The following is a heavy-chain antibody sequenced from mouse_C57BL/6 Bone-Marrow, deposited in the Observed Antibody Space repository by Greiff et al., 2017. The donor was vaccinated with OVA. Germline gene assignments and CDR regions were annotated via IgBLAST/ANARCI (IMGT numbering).Heavy chain of an antibody. CDR3: AGITTVVALNWYFDV. CDR1: GYTFTSFG. V-gene: IGHV1-81*01. Sequence: VQLQQSGAELARPGASVKLSCKASGYTFTSFGISWVKQRTGQGLEWIGEIYPRSGNTYYNEKFKGKATLTADKSSSTAYMELRSLTSEDSAVYFCAGITTVVALNWYFDVWGTGTTVTVSS. J-gene: IGHJ1*03. D-gene: IGHD1-1*01. CDR2: IYPRSGNT.